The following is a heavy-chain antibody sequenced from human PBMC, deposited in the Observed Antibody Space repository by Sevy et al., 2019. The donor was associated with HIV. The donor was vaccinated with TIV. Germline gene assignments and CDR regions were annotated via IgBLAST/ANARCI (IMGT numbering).Heavy chain of an antibody. CDR2: ISFDATNK. D-gene: IGHD1-1*01. CDR3: ALERLSSDVAEYFQN. V-gene: IGHV3-30-3*01. CDR1: GFTFNRYS. J-gene: IGHJ1*01. Sequence: GGSLRLSCAASGFTFNRYSMHWVRQAPGKGLEWVATISFDATNKLYPDSVKGRFTISRDNFQNSLFLQMDSLRPEDTAVYYCALERLSSDVAEYFQNWGQGTLVTVSS.